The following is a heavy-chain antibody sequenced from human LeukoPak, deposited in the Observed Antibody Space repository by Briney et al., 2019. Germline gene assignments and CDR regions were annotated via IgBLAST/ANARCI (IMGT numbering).Heavy chain of an antibody. J-gene: IGHJ4*02. CDR1: GYTFTGHY. CDR2: INPNSGGT. Sequence: ASVKVSCKASGYTFTGHYMHWVRQAPGQGLEWMGWINPNSGGTNYAQKFQGRVTMTRDTSISTAYMELSRLRSDDTAVYYCARDPVSVRQLEPFDYWGQGTLVTVSS. CDR3: ARDPVSVRQLEPFDY. D-gene: IGHD6-6*01. V-gene: IGHV1-2*02.